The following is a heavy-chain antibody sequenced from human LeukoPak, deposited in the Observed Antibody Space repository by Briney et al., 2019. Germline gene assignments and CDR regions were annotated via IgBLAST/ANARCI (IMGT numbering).Heavy chain of an antibody. D-gene: IGHD3-3*01. CDR2: IYPGDSDT. CDR1: GYTFTSFW. V-gene: IGHV5-51*01. CDR3: ARPPYYEFGNGYYADY. J-gene: IGHJ4*02. Sequence: GESLKIFCKGSGYTFTSFWIGWVRQMPGKGVEWMGIIYPGDSDTRYSPSFQGQVTILVDKSINTAYLQWSSLKASDTAMYYCARPPYYEFGNGYYADYWGQGTLVTVPS.